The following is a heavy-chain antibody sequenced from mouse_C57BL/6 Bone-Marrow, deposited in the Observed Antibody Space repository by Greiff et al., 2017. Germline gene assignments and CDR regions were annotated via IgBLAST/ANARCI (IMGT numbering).Heavy chain of an antibody. J-gene: IGHJ3*01. Sequence: QVQLKQSGAELAKPGASVKLSCKASGYTFTSYWMHWVKQRPGQGLEWIGYINPSSGYTKSNQKFKDKATLTADKSSSTAYMQLSSLTYEDSAVYYCARITTVAVQGYWGQGTLVTVSA. CDR3: ARITTVAVQGY. CDR2: INPSSGYT. CDR1: GYTFTSYW. V-gene: IGHV1-7*01. D-gene: IGHD1-1*01.